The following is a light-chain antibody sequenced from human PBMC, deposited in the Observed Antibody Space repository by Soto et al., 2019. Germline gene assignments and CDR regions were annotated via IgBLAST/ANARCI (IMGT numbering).Light chain of an antibody. CDR2: DAS. CDR3: QQRSNWQIT. V-gene: IGKV3D-20*02. J-gene: IGKJ5*01. Sequence: EIVLTQSPGTLSLSPGKRATLSCRASQSISSGYLAWYQQKPGQAPRLLIYDASNRATGIPARFSGSGSGTDFTLTISSLEPEDFAVYYCQQRSNWQITFGQGTRLEIK. CDR1: QSISSGY.